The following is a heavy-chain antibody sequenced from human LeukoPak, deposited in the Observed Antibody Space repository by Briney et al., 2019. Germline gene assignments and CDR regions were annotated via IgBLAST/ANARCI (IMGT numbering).Heavy chain of an antibody. CDR2: ISYDGSNK. J-gene: IGHJ4*02. Sequence: PGRSLRLSCAASGFTFSSYAMHWVRQAPGKGLEWVAVISYDGSNKYYADSVKGRFTISRDNSKNTLYLQMNSLRAEDTAVYYCASQTGNWGQGILVTVSS. CDR1: GFTFSSYA. V-gene: IGHV3-30-3*02. D-gene: IGHD1-1*01. CDR3: ASQTGN.